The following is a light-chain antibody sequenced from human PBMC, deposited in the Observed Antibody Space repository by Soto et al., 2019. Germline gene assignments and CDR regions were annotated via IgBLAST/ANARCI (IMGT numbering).Light chain of an antibody. CDR3: SSYPTSSTV. CDR2: DVR. Sequence: QSVLTQPASVSWSPGQSITISCTGASSDVVSYTSVSWYQHHPVKSPKLIIYDVRNRPSGLSDRFSGSKSGNTASLTISGLQAEDEADYYCSSYPTSSTVFGGGSQLTVL. CDR1: SSDVVSYTS. J-gene: IGLJ2*01. V-gene: IGLV2-14*03.